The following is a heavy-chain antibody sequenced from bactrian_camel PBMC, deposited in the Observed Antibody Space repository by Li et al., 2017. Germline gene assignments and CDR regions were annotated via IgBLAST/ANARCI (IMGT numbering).Heavy chain of an antibody. CDR2: IYTRGGTT. J-gene: IGHJ4*01. CDR3: AASPQISRYAYGGAWKVAEDYKH. Sequence: HVQLVESGGGSVQAGGSLRLSCEASGYTYNRNCMAWFRQAPGQKREGVAAIYTRGGTTYYSDSVKGRFTISQDTVKNVVYLQMNSLEPEDSAVYYCAASPQISRYAYGGAWKVAEDYKHWGQGTQVTIS. CDR1: GYTYNRNC. D-gene: IGHD6*01. V-gene: IGHV3S1*01.